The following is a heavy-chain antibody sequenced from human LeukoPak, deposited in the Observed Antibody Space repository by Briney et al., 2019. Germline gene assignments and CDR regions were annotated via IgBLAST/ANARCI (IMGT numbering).Heavy chain of an antibody. CDR1: GFTFSNYW. CDR3: ARGNSGWFDDY. D-gene: IGHD6-19*01. V-gene: IGHV3-7*01. Sequence: GGSLRLSCEGSGFTFSNYWMSWVRQAPGKGLEWVANIRQHGSETYYGDSVKGRFTISRDNAKNTLYLQMNSLRAEDTAVYYCARGNSGWFDDYWGQGTLVTVSS. J-gene: IGHJ4*02. CDR2: IRQHGSET.